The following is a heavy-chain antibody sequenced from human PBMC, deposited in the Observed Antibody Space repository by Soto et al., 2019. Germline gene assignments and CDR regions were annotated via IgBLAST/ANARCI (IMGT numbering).Heavy chain of an antibody. CDR3: AKEACRGGDCYYFPLYFDY. CDR2: ISGSGGST. J-gene: IGHJ4*02. CDR1: GFTFSSYA. Sequence: GGSLRLSCAASGFTFSSYAMSWVRQAPGKGLEWVSAISGSGGSTYYADSVKGRFTISRDNSKNTLYLQMNSLRAEDTAVYYCAKEACRGGDCYYFPLYFDYWGQGTLVTVSS. D-gene: IGHD2-21*02. V-gene: IGHV3-23*01.